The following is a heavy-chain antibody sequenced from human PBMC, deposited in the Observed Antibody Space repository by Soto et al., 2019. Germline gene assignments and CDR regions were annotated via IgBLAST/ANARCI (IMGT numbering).Heavy chain of an antibody. CDR2: ISCSGGST. J-gene: IGHJ6*02. CDR1: GFTFRRYA. V-gene: IGHV3-23*01. D-gene: IGHD6-13*01. Sequence: EVPLLESGGGLVQPGGSLSLSCAASGFTFRRYALSWVRQPPGPGLGWVSAISCSGGSTYYAYSVNGRFTISSDNSRNTLYLQMNSLRAEDTAVYYCARADYEAAAGTRYYYYGMDVWGQGTKVTVSS. CDR3: ARADYEAAAGTRYYYYGMDV.